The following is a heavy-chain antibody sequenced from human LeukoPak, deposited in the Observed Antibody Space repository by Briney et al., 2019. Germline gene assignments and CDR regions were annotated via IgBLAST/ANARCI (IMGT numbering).Heavy chain of an antibody. D-gene: IGHD2-21*01. CDR1: GFTVSSNY. Sequence: GGSLRLSCAASGFTVSSNYMSWVRQAPGKGLEWVSVIYSGGSTYYADSVKARFTISRDNSKNTLYLQMNSLRAEDTAVYYCARLFFRRYYFDYWGQGTLVTVSS. J-gene: IGHJ4*02. CDR3: ARLFFRRYYFDY. V-gene: IGHV3-53*01. CDR2: IYSGGST.